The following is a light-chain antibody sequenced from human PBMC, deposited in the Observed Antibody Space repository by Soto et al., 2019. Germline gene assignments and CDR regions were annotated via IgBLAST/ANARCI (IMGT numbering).Light chain of an antibody. Sequence: QSALTQPASVSGSPGQSITISCTGTSSDVGGYNYVSWYQQYPGKAPKLMIYEVSNRPSGVSNRFSGSKSGNTASLTISGLQAEDEADYYCSSYTSVSTLFGGGTKVTVL. CDR3: SSYTSVSTL. J-gene: IGLJ2*01. CDR1: SSDVGGYNY. V-gene: IGLV2-14*01. CDR2: EVS.